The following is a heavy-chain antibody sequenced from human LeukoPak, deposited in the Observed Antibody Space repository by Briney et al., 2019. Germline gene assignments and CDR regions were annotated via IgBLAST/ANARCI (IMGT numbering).Heavy chain of an antibody. CDR1: VFSFRTSA. V-gene: IGHV3-23*01. CDR3: AKDQYSGSSASPDY. Sequence: GGSLRLSCAAPVFSFRTSAMRSGRQAPQKGLEWVSHICISGGGTYYADSVKGRFTISRDNSKNTLYLQMNSLRAEDTAVYYCAKDQYSGSSASPDYWGQGTLVTVSS. D-gene: IGHD1-26*01. J-gene: IGHJ4*02. CDR2: ICISGGGT.